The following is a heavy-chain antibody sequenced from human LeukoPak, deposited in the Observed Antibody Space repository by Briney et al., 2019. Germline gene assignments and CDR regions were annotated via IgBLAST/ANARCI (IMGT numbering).Heavy chain of an antibody. CDR3: AGGLDQYGSVSYCDPYYVDY. Sequence: ASVKVSCKASGYTFTSYDINWVRQATGQGLEWMGWMNPNSGNTGYAQKFQGRVTMTRNTSISTAYMELSSLRSEDTAVYYCAGGLDQYGSVSYCDPYYVDYWDQETLFTVYS. V-gene: IGHV1-8*01. J-gene: IGHJ4*02. CDR2: MNPNSGNT. CDR1: GYTFTSYD. D-gene: IGHD3-10*01.